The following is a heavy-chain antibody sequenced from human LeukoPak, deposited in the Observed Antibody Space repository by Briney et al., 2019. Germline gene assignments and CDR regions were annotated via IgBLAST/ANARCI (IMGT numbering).Heavy chain of an antibody. D-gene: IGHD3-16*01. J-gene: IGHJ6*02. Sequence: GGSLRLSCAASGFTFSNFAMHWVRQAPGKGLEWAAVISYDGDNEYYADSVKGQFTISRDNSKDRLYLQMNSLRPEDTAMYYCARVRGGRSWYYYGMDVWGRGTTVTVSS. CDR2: ISYDGDNE. CDR1: GFTFSNFA. CDR3: ARVRGGRSWYYYGMDV. V-gene: IGHV3-30-3*01.